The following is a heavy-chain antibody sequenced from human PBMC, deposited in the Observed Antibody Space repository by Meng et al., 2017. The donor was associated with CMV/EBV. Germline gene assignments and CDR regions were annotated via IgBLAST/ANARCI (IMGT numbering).Heavy chain of an antibody. D-gene: IGHD3-3*01. V-gene: IGHV3-21*01. Sequence: GESLKISCAASGFTFSSYSMNWVRQAPGKGLEWVSSISSSSSYIYYADSVKGRFTISRDNAKNSLYLQMNSLRAEDTAVYYCASRYDFWSGYYYYGMDVCGQGTTVTVSS. CDR2: ISSSSSYI. CDR3: ASRYDFWSGYYYYGMDV. CDR1: GFTFSSYS. J-gene: IGHJ6*02.